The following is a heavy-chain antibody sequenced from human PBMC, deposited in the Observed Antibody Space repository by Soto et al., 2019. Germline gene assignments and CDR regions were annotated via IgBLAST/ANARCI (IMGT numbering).Heavy chain of an antibody. CDR3: ARAAYCGGDCSHFDY. D-gene: IGHD2-21*02. V-gene: IGHV4-31*03. Sequence: QVQLQESGPGLVKPSQTLSLTCTVSGGSISSGGYYWSWIRQHPGKGLEWIGYIYYSGSTYYNQSLKRRVTISVDTSKNQFSLKLSSVTAADTAVYYCARAAYCGGDCSHFDYWGQGTLVTVSS. J-gene: IGHJ4*02. CDR2: IYYSGST. CDR1: GGSISSGGYY.